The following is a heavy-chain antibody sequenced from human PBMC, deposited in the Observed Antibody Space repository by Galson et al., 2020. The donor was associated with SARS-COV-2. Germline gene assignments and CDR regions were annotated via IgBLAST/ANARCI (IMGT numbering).Heavy chain of an antibody. CDR2: INHSGST. CDR1: VGSFSGYY. J-gene: IGHJ2*01. CDR3: ARGQGGSYSGWYFDL. Sequence: SETLSLTCAVYVGSFSGYYWSWIRQPPGKGLEWIGGINHSGSTNYSPSLKSRVTISVDTSKNQFSLKLSSVTAADTAVYYWARGQGGSYSGWYFDLWGRGTLVTVSS. V-gene: IGHV4-34*01. D-gene: IGHD1-26*01.